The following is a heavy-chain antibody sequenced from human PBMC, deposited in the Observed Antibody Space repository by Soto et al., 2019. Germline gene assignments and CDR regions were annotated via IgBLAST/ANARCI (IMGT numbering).Heavy chain of an antibody. J-gene: IGHJ5*02. V-gene: IGHV1-18*01. Sequence: QVQLVQSGAEVEKPGASVKVSCKASGYTFTSYGISWVRQAPGQGLEWMGWISAYNGNTNYAQKLQGRVTMTTDTSTSTAYMELRSLRSDDTAVYYCARSYYCSSTSCPVWFDPWGQGTLVTVAS. CDR2: ISAYNGNT. CDR3: ARSYYCSSTSCPVWFDP. CDR1: GYTFTSYG. D-gene: IGHD2-2*01.